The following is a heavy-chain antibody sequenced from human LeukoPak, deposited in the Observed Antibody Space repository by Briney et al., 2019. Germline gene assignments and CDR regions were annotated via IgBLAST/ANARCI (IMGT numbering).Heavy chain of an antibody. Sequence: ASVKVSCKASGGTFSSYAISWVRQAPGQGLEWMGRIIPILGIANYAQKFQGRVTITADKSTSTAYMELSSLRSDDTAVYYCARDMDAAKYGLFDYWGQGTLVTVSS. CDR3: ARDMDAAKYGLFDY. CDR1: GGTFSSYA. V-gene: IGHV1-69*04. CDR2: IIPILGIA. D-gene: IGHD2-2*03. J-gene: IGHJ4*02.